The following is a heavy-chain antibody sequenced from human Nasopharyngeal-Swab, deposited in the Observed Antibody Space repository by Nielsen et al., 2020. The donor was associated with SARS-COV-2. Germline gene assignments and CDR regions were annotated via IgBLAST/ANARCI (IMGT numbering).Heavy chain of an antibody. D-gene: IGHD2-15*01. CDR2: ISSSSSYI. J-gene: IGHJ6*02. CDR3: ARDRSVGYGMDV. Sequence: GESLKISCAASGFTFSSYSMNWVHQAPGKGLEWVSSISSSSSYIYYADSVKGRFTISRDNAKNSLYLQMNSLRAEDTAVYYCARDRSVGYGMDVWGQGTTVTVSS. CDR1: GFTFSSYS. V-gene: IGHV3-21*01.